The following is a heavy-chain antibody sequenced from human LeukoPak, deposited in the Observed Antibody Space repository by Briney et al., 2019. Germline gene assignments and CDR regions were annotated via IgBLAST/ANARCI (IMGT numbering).Heavy chain of an antibody. CDR1: GFTFSSYN. Sequence: GSLRLSCAASGFTFSSYNMNWVRQAPGKGLEWVSSITSSSIHIFYADSVRGRFTISRDNAKNSLYLQMNSLRAEDTAVYYCARAYAHYYDILTGYYGYWGQGTLVTVSS. V-gene: IGHV3-21*01. CDR2: ITSSSIHI. D-gene: IGHD3-9*01. J-gene: IGHJ4*02. CDR3: ARAYAHYYDILTGYYGY.